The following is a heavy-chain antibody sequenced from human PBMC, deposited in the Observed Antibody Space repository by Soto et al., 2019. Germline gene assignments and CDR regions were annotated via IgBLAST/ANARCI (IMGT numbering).Heavy chain of an antibody. J-gene: IGHJ5*02. CDR3: ARSAMVYAIHWFDP. V-gene: IGHV1-8*01. D-gene: IGHD2-8*01. CDR1: GYTFTSYD. CDR2: MNPNSGNT. Sequence: ASVKVSCKASGYTFTSYDINWVRQATGQGLEWMGWMNPNSGNTGYAQKFQGRVTMTRNTSISTAYMELSSLRSEDTAVYYCARSAMVYAIHWFDPWGQGTLVTVPQ.